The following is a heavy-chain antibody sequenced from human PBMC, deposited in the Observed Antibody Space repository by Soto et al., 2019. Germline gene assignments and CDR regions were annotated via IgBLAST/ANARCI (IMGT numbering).Heavy chain of an antibody. CDR2: ITDNGGST. CDR1: GFTFSRDG. J-gene: IGHJ4*02. D-gene: IGHD4-17*01. CDR3: AKERATTTAFDY. V-gene: IGHV3-23*01. Sequence: GGSLRLSCAASGFTFSRDGMSWVRQAPGKGLEWVSLITDNGGSTYYADSVKGRFTISRDNTKNTLFLQMNSLRAEDTAVHYCAKERATTTAFDYWGQGALVTVSS.